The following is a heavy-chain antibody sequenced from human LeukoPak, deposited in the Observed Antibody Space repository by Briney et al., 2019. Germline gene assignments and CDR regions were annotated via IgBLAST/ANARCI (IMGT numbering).Heavy chain of an antibody. J-gene: IGHJ6*04. CDR1: GFTFSDYY. CDR3: ARDFPNYDILTGYSYYYYGMDV. CDR2: ISSSSSYT. D-gene: IGHD3-9*01. V-gene: IGHV3-11*06. Sequence: GGSLRLSCAASGFTFSDYYMSWIRQAPGKGLEWVSYISSSSSYTNYADSVKGRFTISRDNAKSSLYLQMSSLRAEDTAVYYCARDFPNYDILTGYSYYYYGMDVWGKGTTVTVSS.